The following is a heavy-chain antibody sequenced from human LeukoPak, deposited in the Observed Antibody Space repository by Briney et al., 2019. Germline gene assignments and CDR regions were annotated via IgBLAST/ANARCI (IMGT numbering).Heavy chain of an antibody. V-gene: IGHV3-15*01. CDR2: VKSKTDGGTT. CDR1: ACTFSLAW. CDR3: AGGAYSGWYY. D-gene: IGHD6-19*01. J-gene: IGHJ4*02. Sequence: GGSLRLSCAASACTFSLAWLSWVRQAPGKGLEWVGRVKSKTDGGTTDYAAPVKGRFTISRDDSKNTLYLQMNSLKTDDTAVYSYAGGAYSGWYYWGQGTLVTVSS.